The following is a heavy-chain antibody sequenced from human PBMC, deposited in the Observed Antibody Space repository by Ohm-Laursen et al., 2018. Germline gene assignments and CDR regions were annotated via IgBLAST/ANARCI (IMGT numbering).Heavy chain of an antibody. CDR1: GGSISSYY. V-gene: IGHV4-59*08. Sequence: SDTLSLTWAVSGGSISSYYWSWIRQPPGKGLEWIGYIYYSGSTNYNPSLKSRVTISVDTSKNQFSLKLSSVTAADTAVYYCARHNYGDYVEAFDIWGQGTMVTVSS. CDR3: ARHNYGDYVEAFDI. J-gene: IGHJ3*02. D-gene: IGHD4-17*01. CDR2: IYYSGST.